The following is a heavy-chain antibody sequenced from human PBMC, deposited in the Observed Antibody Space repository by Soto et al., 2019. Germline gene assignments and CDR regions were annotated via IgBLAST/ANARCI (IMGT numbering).Heavy chain of an antibody. CDR2: IYYSGST. J-gene: IGHJ5*02. V-gene: IGHV4-31*03. D-gene: IGHD3-10*01. CDR3: VRLQIGVTIWFDP. Sequence: SETLSLTCTVSGGSISSGGYYWSWIRQHPGKGLEWIGYIYYSGSTYYNPSLKSRVTISVDTSKNQFSLKLSSVTAADTAVYYCVRLQIGVTIWFDPWGQGTLVTVSS. CDR1: GGSISSGGYY.